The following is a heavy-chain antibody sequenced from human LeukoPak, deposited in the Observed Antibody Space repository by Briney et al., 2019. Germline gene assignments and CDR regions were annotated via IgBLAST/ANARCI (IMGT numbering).Heavy chain of an antibody. V-gene: IGHV1-69*06. CDR2: IIPIFGTT. CDR1: GGTFSSYA. J-gene: IGHJ4*02. D-gene: IGHD3-10*01. CDR3: ARDRNGKGSGSYSSDY. Sequence: SVKVSCKASGGTFSSYAISWVRQAPGQGLEWMGGIIPIFGTTNYAQKFQGRVTITADKSTSTAYMELSSLRSGDTAVYYCARDRNGKGSGSYSSDYWGQGTLVTVSS.